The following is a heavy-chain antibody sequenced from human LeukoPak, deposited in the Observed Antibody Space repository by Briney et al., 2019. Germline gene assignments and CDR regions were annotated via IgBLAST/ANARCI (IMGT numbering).Heavy chain of an antibody. CDR3: ARAARLERLAAAGGWFDP. J-gene: IGHJ5*02. CDR2: ISRSSSTM. D-gene: IGHD6-13*01. V-gene: IGHV3-48*04. Sequence: GGSLRLSCAASGFTFSSYSMNWVRQAPGKGLEWASYISRSSSTMYYAASVTGRFTISRDNAKNSLYLQMNSLRAEDTAVYYCARAARLERLAAAGGWFDPWGQGALVTVSS. CDR1: GFTFSSYS.